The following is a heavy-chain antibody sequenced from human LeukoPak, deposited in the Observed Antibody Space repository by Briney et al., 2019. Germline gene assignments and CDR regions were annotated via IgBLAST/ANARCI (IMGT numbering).Heavy chain of an antibody. CDR2: IKQDGSEK. CDR3: ARDRYGDNIYYYYMDV. Sequence: GGSLRLSCAASGFTFSSYWMSWVRQAPGKGLEWVANIKQDGSEKYYVDSVKGRFTISRDNAKNSLYLQMNSLRAEDTAVYYCARDRYGDNIYYYYMDVWGKGTTVTVSS. J-gene: IGHJ6*03. CDR1: GFTFSSYW. V-gene: IGHV3-7*01. D-gene: IGHD4-17*01.